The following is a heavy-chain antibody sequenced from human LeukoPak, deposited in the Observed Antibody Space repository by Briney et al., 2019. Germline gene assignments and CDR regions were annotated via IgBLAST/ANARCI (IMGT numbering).Heavy chain of an antibody. CDR3: VRDVYGSGTIGWFDP. J-gene: IGHJ5*02. D-gene: IGHD3-10*01. CDR1: GFIFRDYG. CDR2: IWNDGNKK. Sequence: GGSLRLSCAASGFIFRDYGMHWVRQTPGKGLEWVAIIWNDGNKKYYAESVKGRFTISRDNSKNTLYLQMNSLRAEDTAVYYCVRDVYGSGTIGWFDPWGQGTLVTLSS. V-gene: IGHV3-33*01.